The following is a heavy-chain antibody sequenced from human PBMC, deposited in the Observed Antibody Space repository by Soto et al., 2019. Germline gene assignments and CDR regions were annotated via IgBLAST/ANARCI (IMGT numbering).Heavy chain of an antibody. D-gene: IGHD3-10*01. CDR3: AKNNLFGSGTKHY. J-gene: IGHJ4*02. CDR1: GFTFSRYA. Sequence: EVQLLDSGGGLVQPGGSLRLSCAASGFTFSRYAMSWVRQAPGKGLEWVSAIRGSGGSTYYADSVKGRFTISRDNSKNTLYLQMNSLRAEDTAVYYCAKNNLFGSGTKHYWGPGTLVTVSS. V-gene: IGHV3-23*01. CDR2: IRGSGGST.